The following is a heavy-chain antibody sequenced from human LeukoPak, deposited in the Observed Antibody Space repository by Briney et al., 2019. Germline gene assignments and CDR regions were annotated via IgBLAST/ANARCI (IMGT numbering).Heavy chain of an antibody. D-gene: IGHD7-27*01. J-gene: IGHJ2*01. CDR2: IIGSSLWP. Sequence: PGGSLRLSCEASGFTFGTYGMTWVRQAPGKGLEWGSGIIGSSLWPSSADSVRGRFTISRDNSKNTIHLKKNNLTADDTAIYYCARELVSLGTGYFDLWGRGTLVTVSS. CDR3: ARELVSLGTGYFDL. V-gene: IGHV3-23*01. CDR1: GFTFGTYG.